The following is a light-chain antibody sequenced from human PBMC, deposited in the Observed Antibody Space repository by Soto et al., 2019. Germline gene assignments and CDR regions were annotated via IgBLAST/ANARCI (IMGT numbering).Light chain of an antibody. CDR3: QQYNSDPTWT. Sequence: DIQMTQSPSTLSASVGDRVTITCRASQSISSWLAWYQQKPGKAPKLLIYKATSLKSGVPSRFSGSGSGTEFTLTISSLQPDDFATYYCQQYNSDPTWTFGQGTKVEIK. J-gene: IGKJ1*01. CDR2: KAT. CDR1: QSISSW. V-gene: IGKV1-5*03.